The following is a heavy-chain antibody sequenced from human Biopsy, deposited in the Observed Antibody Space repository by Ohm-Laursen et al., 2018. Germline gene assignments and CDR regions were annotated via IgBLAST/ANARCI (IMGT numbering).Heavy chain of an antibody. V-gene: IGHV4-59*11. CDR1: GGSFTGHY. CDR3: ARGSNDSGGLYFPR. D-gene: IGHD4-23*01. J-gene: IGHJ4*02. Sequence: GTLSLTCTVSGGSFTGHYWSWIRQPPGKGLQWTGHISYTGYTSYNASLKSRVTISVDTSRNHFSLRLSSLTAADTAVYYCARGSNDSGGLYFPRWGQGTLLTVSS. CDR2: ISYTGYT.